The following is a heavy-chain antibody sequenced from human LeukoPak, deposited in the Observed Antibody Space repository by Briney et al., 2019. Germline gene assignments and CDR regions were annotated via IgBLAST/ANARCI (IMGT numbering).Heavy chain of an antibody. Sequence: SETLSLTCTVSGDSISTSNSYWGWIRQPPGKGLEWIGSIYHSGNTYYNASLKSRVTISVDTSKNQFSLKLTSVTAADTAVYYCARVYGWRYMDVWGKGTTVTVSS. V-gene: IGHV4-39*01. J-gene: IGHJ6*03. D-gene: IGHD2-8*01. CDR3: ARVYGWRYMDV. CDR1: GDSISTSNSY. CDR2: IYHSGNT.